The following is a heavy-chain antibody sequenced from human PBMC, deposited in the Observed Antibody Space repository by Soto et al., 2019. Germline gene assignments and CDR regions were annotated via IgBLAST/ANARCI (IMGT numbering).Heavy chain of an antibody. CDR1: GFAISASGMC. V-gene: IGHV2-70*01. D-gene: IGHD5-18*01. J-gene: IGHJ6*02. CDR2: IDWDDDK. Sequence: SAHTTVNPIPTLTLTCTFSGFAISASGMCVSWIPQPPGKALEWLALIDWDDDKYYSTSLKTRLTISKYTSKNQGGVTMTNMDPVNSATYYCARIPVPTAIRPSGNYYGRGVWDQGTTFTASS. CDR3: ARIPVPTAIRPSGNYYGRGV.